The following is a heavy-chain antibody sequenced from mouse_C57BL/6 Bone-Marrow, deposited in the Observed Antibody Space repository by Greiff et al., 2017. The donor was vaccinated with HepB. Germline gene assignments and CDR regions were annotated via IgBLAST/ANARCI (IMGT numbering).Heavy chain of an antibody. V-gene: IGHV5-2*01. CDR3: ARQVYYSNHKKLAY. D-gene: IGHD2-5*01. CDR1: EYEFPSHD. J-gene: IGHJ3*01. CDR2: INSDGGST. Sequence: VQLQQSGGGLVQPGESLKLSCESNEYEFPSHDMSWVRKTPEKRLELVAAINSDGGSTYYPDTMERRFIISRDNTKKTLYLQMSSLRSEDTALYYCARQVYYSNHKKLAYWGQGTLVTVSA.